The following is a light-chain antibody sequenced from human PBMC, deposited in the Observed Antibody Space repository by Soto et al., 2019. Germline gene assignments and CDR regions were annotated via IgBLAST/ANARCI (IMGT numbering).Light chain of an antibody. V-gene: IGKV3-20*01. J-gene: IGKJ4*01. CDR3: QQYGSSPRLS. Sequence: EIVLTQSPGTLSLSLGERATLSCRASQSLSSNFLAWYQHKPGQAPRLLIFGASSRATDIPDRFSGSGSGTDFTLTISRLEPEDFAVYYCQQYGSSPRLSFGGGTKVDIK. CDR1: QSLSSNF. CDR2: GAS.